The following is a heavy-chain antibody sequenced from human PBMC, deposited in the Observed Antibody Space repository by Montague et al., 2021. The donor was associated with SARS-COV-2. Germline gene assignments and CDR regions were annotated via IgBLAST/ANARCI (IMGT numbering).Heavy chain of an antibody. J-gene: IGHJ4*02. V-gene: IGHV4-61*01. CDR2: LFHIHTA. D-gene: IGHD6-13*01. CDR3: TRGIDSYKTGY. Sequence: SETLSLTCTVSDGSVISTYPHWHWVRQSPGRRLEWIGGYLFHIHTAHYSASLRSRVTTPVDTSTTQFSLKLPPVTAADTAVYYCTRGIDSYKTGYWGQGSQVTVSS. CDR1: DGSVISTYPH.